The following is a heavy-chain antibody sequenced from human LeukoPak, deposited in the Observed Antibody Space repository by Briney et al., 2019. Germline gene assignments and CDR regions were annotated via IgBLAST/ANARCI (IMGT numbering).Heavy chain of an antibody. D-gene: IGHD2-2*01. CDR3: ARGPDCSSTSCYYYYGMDV. V-gene: IGHV1-3*01. Sequence: ASVKVSCKASGYTFTSYDINWVRQATGQGLEWMGWINAGNGNTKYSQKFQGRVTITRDTSASTAYMELSSLRSEDTAVYYCARGPDCSSTSCYYYYGMDVWGQGTTVTVSS. J-gene: IGHJ6*02. CDR1: GYTFTSYD. CDR2: INAGNGNT.